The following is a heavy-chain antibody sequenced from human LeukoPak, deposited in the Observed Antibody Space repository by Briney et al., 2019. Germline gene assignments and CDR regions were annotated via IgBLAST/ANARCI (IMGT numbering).Heavy chain of an antibody. Sequence: GASVKVSCKASGYTFTSYGISWVRQAPGQGLEWMGWISAYNGNTNYAQKLQGRVTMTSDTSTSTAYMELRSLRSDDTAVYYCARDFGPGIAVAGRPAFDIWGQGTMVTVSS. D-gene: IGHD6-19*01. CDR3: ARDFGPGIAVAGRPAFDI. CDR1: GYTFTSYG. J-gene: IGHJ3*02. CDR2: ISAYNGNT. V-gene: IGHV1-18*01.